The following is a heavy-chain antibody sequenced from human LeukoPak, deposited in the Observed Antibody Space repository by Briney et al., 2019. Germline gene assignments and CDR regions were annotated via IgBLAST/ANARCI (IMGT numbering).Heavy chain of an antibody. CDR1: GFTFDNAW. CDR3: TRGLFGVVSDAFDI. V-gene: IGHV3-15*01. Sequence: GGSLRLSCAASGFTFDNAWMNWVRQAPGKGLEWVSRIKSKTDGGTTDYAAPVKGRLTISRDNSKNTLYLQMNSLKTEDTAVYYCTRGLFGVVSDAFDIWGQGTMVTVSS. CDR2: IKSKTDGGTT. J-gene: IGHJ3*02. D-gene: IGHD3-3*01.